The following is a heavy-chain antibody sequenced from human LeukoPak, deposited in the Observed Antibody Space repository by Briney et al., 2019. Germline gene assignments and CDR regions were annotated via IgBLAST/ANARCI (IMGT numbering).Heavy chain of an antibody. CDR1: GFSFTTNW. Sequence: GGSLRLFCAASGFSFTTNWMHWVRQTPGKRLEWVAELNEDGTVKYYVDSVKGRFTISRDNAKNSLYLQLNRLRAEDTGVYFCANVPRSTVSYWGRGTLVTVSS. D-gene: IGHD2-15*01. CDR3: ANVPRSTVSY. CDR2: LNEDGTVK. V-gene: IGHV3-7*01. J-gene: IGHJ4*02.